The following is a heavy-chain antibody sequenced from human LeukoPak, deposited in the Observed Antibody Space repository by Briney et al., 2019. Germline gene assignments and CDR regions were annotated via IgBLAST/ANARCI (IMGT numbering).Heavy chain of an antibody. CDR2: ISYDGSNK. D-gene: IGHD2-15*01. J-gene: IGHJ4*02. Sequence: GGSLRLSCAASGFTFSTYGMHWVRQAPGRGPEWVAVISYDGSNKYYAESVKGRFTVSRDNSKNTLYLQMNSLRAEDTAVYYCAKDEGHCTGGSCYRQDYWGQGTLVTVSS. CDR1: GFTFSTYG. CDR3: AKDEGHCTGGSCYRQDY. V-gene: IGHV3-30*18.